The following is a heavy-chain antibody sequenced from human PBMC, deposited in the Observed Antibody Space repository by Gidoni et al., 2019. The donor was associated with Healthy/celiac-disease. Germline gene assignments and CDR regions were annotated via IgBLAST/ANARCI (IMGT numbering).Heavy chain of an antibody. CDR1: GGSFSGYY. Sequence: QVQLQQWGAGLLKPSETLSLTCAVYGGSFSGYYWSWIRQPPGKGLEWIGEINHCGSTNYNPSLKSRVTISVDTSKNQFSLKLSSVTAADTAVYYCATFHSGYVIDYWGQGTLVTVSS. J-gene: IGHJ4*02. D-gene: IGHD5-12*01. CDR2: INHCGST. V-gene: IGHV4-34*01. CDR3: ATFHSGYVIDY.